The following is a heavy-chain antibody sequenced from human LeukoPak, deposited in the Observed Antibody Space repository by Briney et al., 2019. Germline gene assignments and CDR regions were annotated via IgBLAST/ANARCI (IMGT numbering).Heavy chain of an antibody. D-gene: IGHD3-3*01. CDR1: GFTFSSYW. Sequence: GGSLRLSCAASGFTFSSYWMHWVRQAPGKGLVWVSRINSDGSSTSYADSVKGRLTISRDNAKNTLYLQMNSLRAEDTAVYYCARASYYDFWSGYYGMDVWGQGTTVTVSS. V-gene: IGHV3-74*01. CDR2: INSDGSST. J-gene: IGHJ6*02. CDR3: ARASYYDFWSGYYGMDV.